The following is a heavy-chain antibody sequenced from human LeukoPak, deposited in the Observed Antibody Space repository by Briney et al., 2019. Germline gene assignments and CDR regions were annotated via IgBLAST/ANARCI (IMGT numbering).Heavy chain of an antibody. CDR1: GFTFSSYD. J-gene: IGHJ6*02. D-gene: IGHD3-10*01. Sequence: GGSLRLSCAASGFTFSSYDMYWVRQAPGEGLEWVAVIWYDKSNKYYADSVKGRFTISRDNSKNTLYLQMNSLRAEDTAVYYCARGPGNTLYYGMDVWGQGTTVTVSS. CDR2: IWYDKSNK. V-gene: IGHV3-33*01. CDR3: ARGPGNTLYYGMDV.